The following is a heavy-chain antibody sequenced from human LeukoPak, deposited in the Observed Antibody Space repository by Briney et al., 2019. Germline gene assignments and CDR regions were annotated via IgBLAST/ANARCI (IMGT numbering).Heavy chain of an antibody. Sequence: PSETLSLTCTVSGGSISSYYWSWIRQPPGKGLEWIGYIYYSGSTNYNPSLKSRVTISVDTSKNQFSLKLSSVTAADTAVYYCARVLGGPAAIPDYYYYGMGVWGQGTTVTVSS. J-gene: IGHJ6*02. D-gene: IGHD2-2*02. CDR1: GGSISSYY. V-gene: IGHV4-59*08. CDR2: IYYSGST. CDR3: ARVLGGPAAIPDYYYYGMGV.